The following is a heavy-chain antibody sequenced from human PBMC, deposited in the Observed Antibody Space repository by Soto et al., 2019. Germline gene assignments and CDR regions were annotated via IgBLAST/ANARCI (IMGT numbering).Heavy chain of an antibody. CDR1: GGSISSGDYY. D-gene: IGHD3-22*01. J-gene: IGHJ5*02. CDR2: IYYSGST. CDR3: ARDYFDSSDYTTNWFDP. V-gene: IGHV4-39*01. Sequence: SETLSLTCAVSGGSISSGDYYWSWIRQPPGRGLEWIGNIYYSGSTYYNPSLKSRVTISVDTSKNQFSLKLTSVTAADTALYYCARDYFDSSDYTTNWFDPWGQGTLVTVSS.